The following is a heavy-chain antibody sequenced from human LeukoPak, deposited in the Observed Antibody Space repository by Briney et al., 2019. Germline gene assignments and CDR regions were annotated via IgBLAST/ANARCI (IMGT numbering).Heavy chain of an antibody. CDR1: GYTFTSYG. CDR2: ISAYNGNT. V-gene: IGHV1-18*01. J-gene: IGHJ6*02. D-gene: IGHD3-3*01. Sequence: GASVKVSCKASGYTFTSYGISWVRQAPGQGLEWMGWISAYNGNTNYAQKLQGRVTMTTDTSTSTAYMELRSLRSDDTAVHYCARDPNTVLRFLEWLGNGMDVWGQGTTVTVSS. CDR3: ARDPNTVLRFLEWLGNGMDV.